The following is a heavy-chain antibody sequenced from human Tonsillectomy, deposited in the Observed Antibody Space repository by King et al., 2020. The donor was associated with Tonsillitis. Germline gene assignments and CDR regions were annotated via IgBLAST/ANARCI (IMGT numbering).Heavy chain of an antibody. J-gene: IGHJ4*02. D-gene: IGHD3-16*02. V-gene: IGHV1-46*03. CDR1: GYSFTSYQ. CDR2: INANGGST. CDR3: ARVGGISGLGY. Sequence: VQLVESGAEVKKPGASVKVSCKASGYSFTSYQMHWVRQAPGQGPEWMGIINANGGSTTYTQKFQGRVTMTRDTSTSTVYMELSGLRSEDTAVYYCARVGGISGLGYWGQGTLVTVSS.